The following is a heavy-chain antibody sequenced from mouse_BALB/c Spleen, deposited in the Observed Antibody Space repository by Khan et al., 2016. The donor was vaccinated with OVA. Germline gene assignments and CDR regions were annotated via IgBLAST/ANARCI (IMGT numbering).Heavy chain of an antibody. D-gene: IGHD1-2*01. V-gene: IGHV5-6*01. CDR1: GFTFSSYG. CDR3: ARHRFTSAAAWFAY. J-gene: IGHJ3*01. CDR2: ISNGGSYT. Sequence: VQLKQSGGDLVKPGGSLKLSCGASGFTFSSYGMSWVRQTPDKRLEWVATISNGGSYTYYPDSVKGRLTISRDNAKNTLYLQMSSLKSEDTAMYYCARHRFTSAAAWFAYWGQGTLVTVSA.